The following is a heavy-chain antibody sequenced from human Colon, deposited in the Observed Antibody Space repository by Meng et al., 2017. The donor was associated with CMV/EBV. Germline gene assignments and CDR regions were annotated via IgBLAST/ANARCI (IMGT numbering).Heavy chain of an antibody. Sequence: TFSSYAISWVRQAPGQGLEWMGGIIPIFGTANYAQKFQGRVTITTDESTSTAYMELSSLRSEDTAVYYCARARITMIAGQGYWFDPWGQETLVTVSS. D-gene: IGHD3-22*01. CDR3: ARARITMIAGQGYWFDP. CDR2: IIPIFGTA. V-gene: IGHV1-69*05. J-gene: IGHJ5*02. CDR1: TFSSYA.